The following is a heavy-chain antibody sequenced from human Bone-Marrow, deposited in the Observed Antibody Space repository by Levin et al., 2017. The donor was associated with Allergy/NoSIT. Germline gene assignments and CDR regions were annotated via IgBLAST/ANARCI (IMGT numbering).Heavy chain of an antibody. CDR3: ARDIRNWFDP. CDR1: GGSISSYY. Sequence: SQTLSLTCTVSGGSISSYYWSWIRQPPGKGLEWIGYIYYSGSTNYNPSLKSRVTISVDTSKNQFSLKLSSVTAADTAVYYCARDIRNWFDPWGQGTLVTVSS. D-gene: IGHD3-3*02. V-gene: IGHV4-59*01. CDR2: IYYSGST. J-gene: IGHJ5*02.